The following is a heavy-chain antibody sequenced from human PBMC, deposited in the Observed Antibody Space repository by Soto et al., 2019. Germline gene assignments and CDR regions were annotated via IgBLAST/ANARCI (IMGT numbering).Heavy chain of an antibody. V-gene: IGHV1-69*13. D-gene: IGHD4-17*01. CDR2: IIPIFGTA. Sequence: GASVKVSCKASGGTFSSYAISWVRQAPGQGLEWMGGIIPIFGTANYAQKFQGRVTITADESTSTAYMELSSLRSEDTAVYYCARGRGINYGDPQANYFQHWGQGTLVTVSS. CDR1: GGTFSSYA. CDR3: ARGRGINYGDPQANYFQH. J-gene: IGHJ1*01.